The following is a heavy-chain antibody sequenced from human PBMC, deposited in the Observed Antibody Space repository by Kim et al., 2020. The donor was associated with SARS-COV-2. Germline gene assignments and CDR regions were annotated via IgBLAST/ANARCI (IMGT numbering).Heavy chain of an antibody. J-gene: IGHJ4*02. CDR3: ARDFHRPPYYDILTGRKHSLGY. CDR1: GFTFSSYE. D-gene: IGHD3-9*01. Sequence: GGSLRLSCAASGFTFSSYEMNWVRQAPGKGLEWVSYISSSGSTIYYADSVKGRFTISRDNAKNSLYLQMNSLRAEDTAVYYCARDFHRPPYYDILTGRKHSLGYWGQGTLVTVSS. V-gene: IGHV3-48*03. CDR2: ISSSGSTI.